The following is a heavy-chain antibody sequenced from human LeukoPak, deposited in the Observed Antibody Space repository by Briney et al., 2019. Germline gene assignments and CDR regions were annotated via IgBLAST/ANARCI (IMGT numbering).Heavy chain of an antibody. CDR1: GFPFNAYW. V-gene: IGHV3-7*03. CDR3: ARSLPYGTTWYGRSDF. J-gene: IGHJ4*02. Sequence: GGSLRLSCAASGFPFNAYWMTWVRQAPGKGLEWVANIRQDGDTKYYVDSVKGQFTISRDNAMNSLYLQMNSLRAEDTAIYYCARSLPYGTTWYGRSDFWGQGTLVTVSS. CDR2: IRQDGDTK. D-gene: IGHD6-13*01.